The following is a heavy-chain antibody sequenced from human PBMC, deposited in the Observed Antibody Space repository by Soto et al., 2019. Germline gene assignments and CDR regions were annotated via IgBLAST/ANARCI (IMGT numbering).Heavy chain of an antibody. CDR3: ARWVEVSLDYFDS. Sequence: SETLSLTCTVSGAYMRNDYYYWSWVRQKPGKDLEWIGHMHHSGRTHYNPSLKSRVAVSVDTSKNQFSLYLNSVTAADTAVYYCARWVEVSLDYFDSWGQGIPVTVSS. CDR1: GAYMRNDYYY. V-gene: IGHV4-31*03. J-gene: IGHJ4*02. CDR2: MHHSGRT.